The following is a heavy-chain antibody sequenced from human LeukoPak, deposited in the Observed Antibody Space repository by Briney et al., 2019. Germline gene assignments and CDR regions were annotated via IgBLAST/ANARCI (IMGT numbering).Heavy chain of an antibody. Sequence: GASVKVSCKASGYTFTGYYMHWVRQAPGQGLEWMGWISGYNGNTNYAQKLQGRVTMTTDTSTSTAYMELRSLRSDDTALYYCVRGRAATGYDYWGQGTLVTVSS. CDR1: GYTFTGYY. CDR3: VRGRAATGYDY. CDR2: ISGYNGNT. D-gene: IGHD2-15*01. J-gene: IGHJ4*02. V-gene: IGHV1-18*04.